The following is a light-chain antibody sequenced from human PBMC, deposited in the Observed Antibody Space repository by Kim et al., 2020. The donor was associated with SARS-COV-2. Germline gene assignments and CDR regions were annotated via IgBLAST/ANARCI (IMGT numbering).Light chain of an antibody. J-gene: IGLJ2*01. Sequence: NFMLTQPHSVSESPGKTVTISCTRSGGSIASTYVQWYQQRPGSAPATVIYEDNQRASGVPDRFSGSIDSSSNSASLTISGLKTEDDADYYCQSYDGSYYVVFGGGTQLTVL. CDR3: QSYDGSYYVV. CDR2: EDN. CDR1: GGSIASTY. V-gene: IGLV6-57*04.